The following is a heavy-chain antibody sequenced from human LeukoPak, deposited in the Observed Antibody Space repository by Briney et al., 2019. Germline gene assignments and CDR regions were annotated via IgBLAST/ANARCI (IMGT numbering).Heavy chain of an antibody. CDR3: ARGRLSTVVSPLWD. V-gene: IGHV3-30*03. J-gene: IGHJ4*02. D-gene: IGHD4-23*01. Sequence: GGSLRLSCAASGFTFYTYGMHWVRQAPGKGLEWVALISDDGSNKYYADSVQGPFTISRDNSKNTLYLQMNSLRAEDTAVYYCARGRLSTVVSPLWDWGQGTLVTVSS. CDR2: ISDDGSNK. CDR1: GFTFYTYG.